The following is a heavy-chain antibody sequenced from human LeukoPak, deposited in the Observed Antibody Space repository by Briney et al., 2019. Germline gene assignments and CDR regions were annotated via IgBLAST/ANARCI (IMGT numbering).Heavy chain of an antibody. J-gene: IGHJ4*02. CDR2: ISSSGGST. CDR3: AITWGDFDY. V-gene: IGHV3-23*01. Sequence: GGSLRLSCAASGFIANNYYMFWVRQAPGKGLEWVSAISSSGGSTYYADSVKGRFTISRDNSKNTLYLQMNSLRAEDTAVYYCAITWGDFDYWGQGTLVTVSS. D-gene: IGHD3-16*01. CDR1: GFIANNYY.